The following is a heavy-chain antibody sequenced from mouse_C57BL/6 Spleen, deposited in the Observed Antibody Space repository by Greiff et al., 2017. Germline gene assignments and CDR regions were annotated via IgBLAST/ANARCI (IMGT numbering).Heavy chain of an antibody. D-gene: IGHD2-3*01. J-gene: IGHJ3*01. Sequence: QVQLKESGAELVKPGASVKMSCKASGYTFTTYPIEWMKQNPGKSLEWIGNFHPYNDDTKYNEKFKGKATLTVEKSSSTVYLELSRVTSDDSAVYYCARNDGYWGFAYWGQGTLVTVSA. CDR2: FHPYNDDT. CDR1: GYTFTTYP. V-gene: IGHV1-47*01. CDR3: ARNDGYWGFAY.